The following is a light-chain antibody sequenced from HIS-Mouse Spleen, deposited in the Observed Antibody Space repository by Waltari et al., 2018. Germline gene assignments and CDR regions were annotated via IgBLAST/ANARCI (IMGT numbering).Light chain of an antibody. CDR2: AAS. CDR1: QGISSY. CDR3: QQYYSYLPIT. Sequence: AIRMTQSPSSFSASTGDRVTITCRASQGISSYLALYQQKPGKAPKLLIYAASTLQSGVPSRFSGSVSGTDFTLTISCLQSEDFATYSCQQYYSYLPITFGQGTRLEIK. J-gene: IGKJ5*01. V-gene: IGKV1-8*01.